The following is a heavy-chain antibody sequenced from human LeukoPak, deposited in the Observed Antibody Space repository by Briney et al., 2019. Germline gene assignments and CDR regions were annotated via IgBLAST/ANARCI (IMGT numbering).Heavy chain of an antibody. CDR3: ARGHPNIAAAGTDF. CDR2: INPNSGGT. D-gene: IGHD6-13*01. Sequence: ASVKVSCKASGYTFTSYGISWVRQTPGQGLEWMGWINPNSGGTNYAQKFQGRVTMTRDTSISTAYMELSRLRSDDTAVYYCARGHPNIAAAGTDFWGQGTLVTVSS. J-gene: IGHJ4*02. V-gene: IGHV1-2*02. CDR1: GYTFTSYG.